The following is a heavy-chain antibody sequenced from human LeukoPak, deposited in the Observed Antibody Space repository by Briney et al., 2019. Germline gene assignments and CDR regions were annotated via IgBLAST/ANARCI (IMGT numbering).Heavy chain of an antibody. Sequence: SETLSLTCTVSGYSISSGYYWGWIRQPPGKGLEWIGSIYHSGSTYYNPSLKSRVTISVDTSKNQFSLKLSSVTAADTAVYYCARGYYYDSSGYYLTDAFDIWGQGTMVTVSS. CDR2: IYHSGST. D-gene: IGHD3-22*01. J-gene: IGHJ3*02. CDR3: ARGYYYDSSGYYLTDAFDI. V-gene: IGHV4-38-2*02. CDR1: GYSISSGYY.